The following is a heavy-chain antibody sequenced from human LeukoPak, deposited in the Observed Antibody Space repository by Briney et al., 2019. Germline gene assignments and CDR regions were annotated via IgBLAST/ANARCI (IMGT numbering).Heavy chain of an antibody. D-gene: IGHD3-3*01. CDR3: ARVLGGLYYDFWSFDY. V-gene: IGHV3-11*06. J-gene: IGHJ4*02. CDR1: GLTFSDYY. Sequence: GGSLRLSCTASGLTFSDYYMSWIRQAPGKGLEWVSYISSSSSYTNYADSVKGRFTISRDNAKNSLYLQMNSLRAEDTAVYYCARVLGGLYYDFWSFDYWGQGTLVTVSS. CDR2: ISSSSSYT.